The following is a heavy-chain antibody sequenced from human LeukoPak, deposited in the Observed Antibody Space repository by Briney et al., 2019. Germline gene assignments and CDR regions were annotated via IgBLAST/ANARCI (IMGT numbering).Heavy chain of an antibody. Sequence: GRSLRLSCAASGFTFSSYGMHWVRQAPGKGLEWVAVIWYDGSNKYYADSVKGRFTISRDNAKNSLYLQMNSLRAEDTAVYYCARDPDTYYDFWSGYYPTPYYYGMDVWGQGTTVTVSS. V-gene: IGHV3-33*01. CDR1: GFTFSSYG. CDR3: ARDPDTYYDFWSGYYPTPYYYGMDV. D-gene: IGHD3-3*01. CDR2: IWYDGSNK. J-gene: IGHJ6*02.